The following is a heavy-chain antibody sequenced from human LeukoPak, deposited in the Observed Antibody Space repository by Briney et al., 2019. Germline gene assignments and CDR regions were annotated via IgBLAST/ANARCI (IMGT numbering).Heavy chain of an antibody. V-gene: IGHV1-18*01. Sequence: ASVKLSCKASGYTFTSYGISWVRQAPEQGREWMGWISAYNGNTNYAQKLQGTVTITTDTSTSTAYMELMSLRSDDTAVYYCAKGYDILTGYSDLDYWGQGTLVTVSS. D-gene: IGHD3-9*01. CDR3: AKGYDILTGYSDLDY. J-gene: IGHJ4*02. CDR2: ISAYNGNT. CDR1: GYTFTSYG.